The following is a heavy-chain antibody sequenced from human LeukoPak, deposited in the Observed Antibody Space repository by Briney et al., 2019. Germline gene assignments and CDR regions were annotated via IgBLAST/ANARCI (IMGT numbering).Heavy chain of an antibody. CDR2: ISSSGSTI. V-gene: IGHV3-48*03. CDR1: GFTFSSYE. CDR3: ARDLLRYFDWPQTEYFDL. J-gene: IGHJ2*01. Sequence: GGSLRLSCAASGFTFSSYEMNWVRQAPGKGLEWVSYISSSGSTIYYADSVKGRFTISRDNAKNSLYLQMNSLRAEDTAVYYCARDLLRYFDWPQTEYFDLWGRGTLVTVSS. D-gene: IGHD3-9*01.